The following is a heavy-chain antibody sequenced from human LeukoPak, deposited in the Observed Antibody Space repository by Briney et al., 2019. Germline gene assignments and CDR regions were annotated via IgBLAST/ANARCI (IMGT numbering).Heavy chain of an antibody. Sequence: SETLSLTCAVYGGSFSGYYWSWIRQPPGKGLEWIGEIKHSGSTNYNPSLKSRVTISVDTSRNQFSLKLSSVTAADTAVYYCARGLTMDYDILIGYYRFDYWGQGTLVTVSS. V-gene: IGHV4-34*01. D-gene: IGHD3-9*01. J-gene: IGHJ4*02. CDR2: IKHSGST. CDR1: GGSFSGYY. CDR3: ARGLTMDYDILIGYYRFDY.